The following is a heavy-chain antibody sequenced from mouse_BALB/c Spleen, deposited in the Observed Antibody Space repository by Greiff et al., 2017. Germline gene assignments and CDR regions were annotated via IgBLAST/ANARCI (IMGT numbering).Heavy chain of an antibody. CDR3: ARPLGTGFAY. J-gene: IGHJ3*01. V-gene: IGHV1-7*01. CDR2: INPSTGYT. Sequence: QVQLQQSGAELAKPGASVKMSCKASGYTFTSYWMHWVKPRPGQGLQWIGYINPSTGYTEYNQKFKDKATLTADKSSSTAYMQLSSLTSEDSAGYYCARPLGTGFAYWGQGTRVTVSA. CDR1: GYTFTSYW. D-gene: IGHD4-1*01.